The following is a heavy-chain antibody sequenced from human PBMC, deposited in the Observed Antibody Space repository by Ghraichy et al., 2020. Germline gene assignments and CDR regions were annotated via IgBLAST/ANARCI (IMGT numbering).Heavy chain of an antibody. V-gene: IGHV4-59*08. D-gene: IGHD6-25*01. Sequence: SETLSLTCTVSGGSISSSYWSWIRQPPGKGLDWIGYIYYSGGTNYNPSLRGRVTISVDTSKNQFSLKLSSVIAADTAVYYCARRSGSHFDYWGQGTLVTVSS. CDR2: IYYSGGT. CDR1: GGSISSSY. J-gene: IGHJ4*02. CDR3: ARRSGSHFDY.